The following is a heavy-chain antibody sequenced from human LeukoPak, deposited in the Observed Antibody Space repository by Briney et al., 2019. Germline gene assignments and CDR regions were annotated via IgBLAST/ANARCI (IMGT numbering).Heavy chain of an antibody. Sequence: ASVKVSCKASGYTFTSHYMHWVRQAPGQGLEWMGIINPSGGSTSYAQKFQGRVTMTRDTSTSTVYMELSSLRSEDTAVYYCARLATDYYFDYWGQGTLVTVPS. J-gene: IGHJ4*02. D-gene: IGHD1-14*01. CDR2: INPSGGST. V-gene: IGHV1-46*01. CDR3: ARLATDYYFDY. CDR1: GYTFTSHY.